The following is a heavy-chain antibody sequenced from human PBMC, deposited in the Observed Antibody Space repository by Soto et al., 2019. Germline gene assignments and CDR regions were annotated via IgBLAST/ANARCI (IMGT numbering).Heavy chain of an antibody. J-gene: IGHJ5*02. D-gene: IGHD3-10*02. Sequence: SVKVSCKASGGTFSSYAISWVRQAPGQGLEWMGGIIPIFGTANYAQKFQGRVTVTADESTSTAYMELRSLRSDDTAVYYCASMSSSVFGWFDPWGQGTLVTVSS. V-gene: IGHV1-69*13. CDR3: ASMSSSVFGWFDP. CDR2: IIPIFGTA. CDR1: GGTFSSYA.